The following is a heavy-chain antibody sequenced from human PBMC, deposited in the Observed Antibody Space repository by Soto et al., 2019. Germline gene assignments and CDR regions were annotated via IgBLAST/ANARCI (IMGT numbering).Heavy chain of an antibody. D-gene: IGHD6-19*01. CDR3: ARVLTDSSGWYNFDY. CDR1: GYTFTSYH. J-gene: IGHJ4*02. CDR2: IKPSGGST. V-gene: IGHV1-46*01. Sequence: ASVKVSCKASGYTFTSYHMHWVRQAPGQGLEWMGVIKPSGGSTTYAQKFQGRVTMTRDTSTSTVYMELSSLRSEDTAVYYCARVLTDSSGWYNFDYWGQGTVVTVSS.